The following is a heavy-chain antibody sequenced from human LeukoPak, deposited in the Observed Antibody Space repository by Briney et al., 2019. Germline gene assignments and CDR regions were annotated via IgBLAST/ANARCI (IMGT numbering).Heavy chain of an antibody. J-gene: IGHJ4*02. CDR1: GGSFSGYY. D-gene: IGHD3-3*01. V-gene: IGHV4-34*01. CDR3: ARLDRITIFGVVNS. CDR2: INHSGST. Sequence: PSETLSLTCAVYGGSFSGYYWSWIRQPPGKGLEWIGEINHSGSTNYNPSLKSRVTISVDTSKNQFSLKLSSVTAADTAVYYCARLDRITIFGVVNSWGQGTLVTVSS.